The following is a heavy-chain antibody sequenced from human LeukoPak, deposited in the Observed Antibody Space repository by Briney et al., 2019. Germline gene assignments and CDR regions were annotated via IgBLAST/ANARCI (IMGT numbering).Heavy chain of an antibody. D-gene: IGHD5-18*01. CDR2: IKQDGSEK. CDR3: VKGRRRGYAYGTLES. Sequence: PGGSLRLSCVASGFTFSSRDWMTWVRQAPGKGLEWVANIKQDGSEKNYVDSVKGRFTISRDNNKNSLYLQMNGLRTDDTGLYYCVKGRRRGYAYGTLESWGQGTLVTVSS. CDR1: GFTFSSRDW. J-gene: IGHJ4*02. V-gene: IGHV3-7*03.